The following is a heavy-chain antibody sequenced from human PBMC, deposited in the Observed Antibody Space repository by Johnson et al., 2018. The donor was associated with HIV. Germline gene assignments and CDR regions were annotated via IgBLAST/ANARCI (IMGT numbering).Heavy chain of an antibody. D-gene: IGHD6-6*01. Sequence: QVLLVESGGGVVQRGRSLRLSCAASGFTFSSYAMHWVRQARGKGLEWVAVISYDGSHKYYADSVKGRFTISRDISKNTLYLQMNSLRAEDAAVYYCARESELLSSSDAFDIWGQGTMVTVSS. V-gene: IGHV3-30*04. J-gene: IGHJ3*02. CDR1: GFTFSSYA. CDR2: ISYDGSHK. CDR3: ARESELLSSSDAFDI.